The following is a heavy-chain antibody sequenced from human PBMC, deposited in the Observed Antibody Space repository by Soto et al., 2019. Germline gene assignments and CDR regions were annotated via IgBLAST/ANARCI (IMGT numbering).Heavy chain of an antibody. J-gene: IGHJ6*03. V-gene: IGHV4-39*01. CDR1: GDCINSDKYY. Sequence: PSETLSLTCSVSGDCINSDKYYWGRIRQPPGKGLEWIGSIYYRGNTYYNPSLQTRVTISLDTSKSQFSLKLNSVTAADTAVYYCARRGAFAGSGSYYPYYYYYYMDVWGKGTTVTVSS. CDR3: ARRGAFAGSGSYYPYYYYYYMDV. CDR2: IYYRGNT. D-gene: IGHD3-10*01.